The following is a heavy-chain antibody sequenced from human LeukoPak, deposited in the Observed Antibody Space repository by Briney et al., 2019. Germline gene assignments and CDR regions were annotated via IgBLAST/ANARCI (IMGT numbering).Heavy chain of an antibody. Sequence: SETLSLTCAVYGGSFGGYYWSWIRQPPGKGLEWIGEINHSGSTNYNPSLKSRVTISVDTSKNQFSLKLSSVTAADTAVYYCARSITMVRGRYYGMDVWGQGTTVTVSS. CDR2: INHSGST. CDR3: ARSITMVRGRYYGMDV. J-gene: IGHJ6*02. V-gene: IGHV4-34*01. CDR1: GGSFGGYY. D-gene: IGHD3-10*01.